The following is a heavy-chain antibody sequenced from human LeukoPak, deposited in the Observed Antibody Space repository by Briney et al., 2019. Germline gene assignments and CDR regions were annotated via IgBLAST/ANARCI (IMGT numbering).Heavy chain of an antibody. CDR2: VYHSGTT. V-gene: IGHV4-39*01. CDR3: ARLDHSVSGDRGYFDY. Sequence: SETLSLTCTVSGGSISTSLYYWGWIRQPPGKGLDWLGTVYHSGTTYYNPSLKRRVTISIDRSKNQFSLRVSSVTAADTALYYCARLDHSVSGDRGYFDYWGQGILVTVSS. CDR1: GGSISTSLYY. J-gene: IGHJ4*02. D-gene: IGHD3-10*01.